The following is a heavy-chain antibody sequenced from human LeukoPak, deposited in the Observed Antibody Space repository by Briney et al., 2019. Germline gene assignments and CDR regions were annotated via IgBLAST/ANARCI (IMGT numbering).Heavy chain of an antibody. D-gene: IGHD5-24*01. CDR3: AKDSNGYNSYNWFDP. CDR1: GFTFSSYA. J-gene: IGHJ5*02. CDR2: ISGSGGST. Sequence: PGGSLRLSCAASGFTFSSYAMSWVRQAPGKGLEWVSAISGSGGSTYYADSVKGRFTISKDDSKNTLYLQMNSLRVEDTAVYYCAKDSNGYNSYNWFDPWGQGTLVTVSS. V-gene: IGHV3-23*01.